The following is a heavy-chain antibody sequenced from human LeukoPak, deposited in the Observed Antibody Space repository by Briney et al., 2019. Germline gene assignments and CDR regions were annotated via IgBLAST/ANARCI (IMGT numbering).Heavy chain of an antibody. Sequence: ASVKVSCKASGGTSSSHAISWVRQAPGQGLEWMGRIIPILGIANYAQKFQGRVTITADKSTSTAYMELSSLRSEDTAVYYCARGQGWYSPDYWGQGTLVTVSS. CDR1: GGTSSSHA. CDR2: IIPILGIA. V-gene: IGHV1-69*04. D-gene: IGHD6-19*01. CDR3: ARGQGWYSPDY. J-gene: IGHJ4*02.